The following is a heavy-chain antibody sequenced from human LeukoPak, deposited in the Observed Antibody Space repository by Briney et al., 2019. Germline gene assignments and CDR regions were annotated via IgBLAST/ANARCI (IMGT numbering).Heavy chain of an antibody. Sequence: SETLSLTCTVSGGSISSYYWSWIRQPPGKGLEWIGYIYYSGSTNYSPSLKSRVTISVDTSKNQFSLKLSSVTAADTAVYYCARLRLSGGSFSVGWFDPWGQGIQVTVSS. CDR1: GGSISSYY. J-gene: IGHJ5*02. V-gene: IGHV4-59*08. CDR3: ARLRLSGGSFSVGWFDP. D-gene: IGHD1-26*01. CDR2: IYYSGST.